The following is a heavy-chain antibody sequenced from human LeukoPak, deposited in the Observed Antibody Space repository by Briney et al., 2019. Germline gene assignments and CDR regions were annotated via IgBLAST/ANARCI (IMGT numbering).Heavy chain of an antibody. CDR1: GGSISSSNW. J-gene: IGHJ6*03. D-gene: IGHD6-13*01. V-gene: IGHV4-4*02. Sequence: SETLSLTCAVSGGSISSSNWWSWVRQPPGKGLEWIGEIYHSGSTNYNPSLKSRVTISVDTSKNQFSLKLSSVTAADTAVYYCARPIAAARYYYYYMDVWGKGTTVTISS. CDR2: IYHSGST. CDR3: ARPIAAARYYYYYMDV.